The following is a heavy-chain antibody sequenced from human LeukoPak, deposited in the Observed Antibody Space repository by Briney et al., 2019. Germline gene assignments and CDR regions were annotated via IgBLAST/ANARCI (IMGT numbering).Heavy chain of an antibody. CDR1: GYTFINYW. CDR2: IDPTDSYT. Sequence: GESLRISCQGSGYTFINYWISWVRQMPRKGLEWVGRIDPTDSYTNYSPSFQGHVSISADKSISTAYLQWSSLKGSDTAMYYCARLLTGDDAFDIWGQGTMVTVSS. D-gene: IGHD7-27*01. CDR3: ARLLTGDDAFDI. J-gene: IGHJ3*02. V-gene: IGHV5-10-1*01.